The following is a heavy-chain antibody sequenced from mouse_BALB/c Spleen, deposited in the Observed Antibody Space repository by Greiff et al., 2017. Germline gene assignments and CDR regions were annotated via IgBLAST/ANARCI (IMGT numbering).Heavy chain of an antibody. V-gene: IGHV1-54*01. CDR2: INPGSGGT. J-gene: IGHJ4*01. D-gene: IGHD2-2*01. CDR1: GYAFTNYL. Sequence: QVQLKESGAELVRPGTSVKVSCKASGYAFTNYLIEWVKQRPGQGLEWIGVINPGSGGTNYNEKFKGKATLTADKSSSTAYMQLSSLTSDDSAVYFCARWLPYAMDYWGQGTSVTVSS. CDR3: ARWLPYAMDY.